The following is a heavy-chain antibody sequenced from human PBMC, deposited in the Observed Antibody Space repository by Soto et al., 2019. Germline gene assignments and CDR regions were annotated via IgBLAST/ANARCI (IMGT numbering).Heavy chain of an antibody. CDR1: SGSISSSSYY. V-gene: IGHV4-39*01. CDR2: IHYGGST. CDR3: ARSTYYYDSSGYYPVDY. Sequence: PSETLSLTCTVSSGSISSSSYYWGWIRQPPGKGLEWIGSIHYGGSTYYNPSLKSRVTISVDTSKNQFSLKLSSVTAADTAVYYCARSTYYYDSSGYYPVDYWGQGTLVTVSS. D-gene: IGHD3-22*01. J-gene: IGHJ4*02.